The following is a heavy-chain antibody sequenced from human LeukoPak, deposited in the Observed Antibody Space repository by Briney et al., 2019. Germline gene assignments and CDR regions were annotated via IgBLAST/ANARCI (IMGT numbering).Heavy chain of an antibody. J-gene: IGHJ5*02. CDR2: MIPNSGNT. CDR1: GYTFTGYY. Sequence: ASVKVSCKASGYTFTGYYMHWVRQAPGQGLEWMGWMIPNSGNTGYAQKFQGRLTMTRNSSIRTAYRELSSLRSEDTAVYYCARGRYNYQSSNWFDPWGQGTMVTVSS. V-gene: IGHV1-8*02. CDR3: ARGRYNYQSSNWFDP. D-gene: IGHD3-22*01.